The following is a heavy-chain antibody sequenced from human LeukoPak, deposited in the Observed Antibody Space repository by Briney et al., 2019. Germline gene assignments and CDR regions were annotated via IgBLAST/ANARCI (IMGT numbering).Heavy chain of an antibody. D-gene: IGHD3-22*01. CDR3: ARDRHYYDSSGYYFDY. J-gene: IGHJ4*02. V-gene: IGHV4-59*01. CDR2: IYYSGST. Sequence: PSETLSLTCTVSGGSISSYYWSWIRQPPGKGLEWIGHIYYSGSTNYNPSLKSRVTISVDTSKNQFSLKLSSVTAADTAVYYCARDRHYYDSSGYYFDYWGQGTLVTVSS. CDR1: GGSISSYY.